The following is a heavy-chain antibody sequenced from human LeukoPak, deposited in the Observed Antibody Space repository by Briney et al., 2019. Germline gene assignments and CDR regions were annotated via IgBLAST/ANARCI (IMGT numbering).Heavy chain of an antibody. D-gene: IGHD5-24*01. CDR2: MSYDGSHQ. Sequence: PGGSLRLSCAASGFTFSNYAMHWDRQAPGKGLEWVALMSYDGSHQYYADSVKGQFTISRDNSNNTVFLQMDSLRTEDTAVYYCARGDGYKDAEYLQHWGQGTLVTVS. J-gene: IGHJ1*01. CDR3: ARGDGYKDAEYLQH. V-gene: IGHV3-30*01. CDR1: GFTFSNYA.